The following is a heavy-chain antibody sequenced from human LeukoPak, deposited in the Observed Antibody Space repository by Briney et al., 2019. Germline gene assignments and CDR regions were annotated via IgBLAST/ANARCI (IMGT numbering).Heavy chain of an antibody. V-gene: IGHV3-53*01. Sequence: GGSLRLSCAASGLTVSSNHMSWVRQAPGKGLEWVLVIHTGGSTDYADSVKGRFTISRDNSKNTLYLQMNSLRAEDTAVYYCARGARAATGYYYYMDVWGKGTTVTVSS. J-gene: IGHJ6*03. CDR3: ARGARAATGYYYYMDV. CDR2: IHTGGST. D-gene: IGHD2-15*01. CDR1: GLTVSSNH.